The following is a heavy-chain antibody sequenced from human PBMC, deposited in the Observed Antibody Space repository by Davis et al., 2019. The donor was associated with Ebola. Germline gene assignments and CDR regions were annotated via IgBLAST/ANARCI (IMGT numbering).Heavy chain of an antibody. CDR2: ISGSGTTI. CDR1: GFTFSSYE. J-gene: IGHJ6*02. Sequence: GGSLRLSCAASGFTFSSYEMNWVRQAPGKGLEWVSYISGSGTTIYYADSVKGRFTISRDNAKNSLYLQMNSLRAEDTAVYYCARGVFWVLSYYYYYGMDVWGQGTTVTVSS. D-gene: IGHD4/OR15-4a*01. V-gene: IGHV3-48*03. CDR3: ARGVFWVLSYYYYYGMDV.